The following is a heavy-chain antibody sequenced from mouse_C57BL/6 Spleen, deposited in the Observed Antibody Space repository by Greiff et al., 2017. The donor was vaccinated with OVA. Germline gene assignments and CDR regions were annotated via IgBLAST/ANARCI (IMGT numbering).Heavy chain of an antibody. CDR2: LSNGGGST. J-gene: IGHJ3*01. D-gene: IGHD2-4*01. CDR1: GFTFSDYY. CDR3: ARHDYDGGFAY. V-gene: IGHV5-12*01. Sequence: EVQRVESGGGLVQPGGSLKLSCAASGFTFSDYYMYWVRQTPEKRLEWVAYLSNGGGSTYYPDTVKGRFTISRDNAKNTLYLQMSRLKSEDTAMYYCARHDYDGGFAYWGQGTLVTVSA.